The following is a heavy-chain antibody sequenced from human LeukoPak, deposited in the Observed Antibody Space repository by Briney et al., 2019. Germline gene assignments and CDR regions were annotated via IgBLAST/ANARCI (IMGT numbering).Heavy chain of an antibody. J-gene: IGHJ4*02. D-gene: IGHD3-22*01. CDR1: GLTFNTYG. CDR3: AIDPADYYETNSLDF. Sequence: GSLRLSCAASGLTFNTYGMTWFRQAPGKGLEWVSTINKGGENTHYADSVKGRFTISRDNSKNTVYLQVSSLRAEDTALYYCAIDPADYYETNSLDFWGQGTPVTVSS. CDR2: INKGGENT. V-gene: IGHV3-23*01.